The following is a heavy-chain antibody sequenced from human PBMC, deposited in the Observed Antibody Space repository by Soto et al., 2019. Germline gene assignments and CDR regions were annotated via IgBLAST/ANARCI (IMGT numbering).Heavy chain of an antibody. J-gene: IGHJ6*02. CDR3: ARDQSPSSGWPGMDV. D-gene: IGHD6-19*01. V-gene: IGHV1-2*02. CDR1: GYTFTDYY. Sequence: ASVKVSCKASGYTFTDYYMHWVRQAPGQGLEWMGWINPNSGGTNYAQKFQGRVTMTRDTSISTAYMELNRLRSDDTAVYYCARDQSPSSGWPGMDVWGQGTTVSVSS. CDR2: INPNSGGT.